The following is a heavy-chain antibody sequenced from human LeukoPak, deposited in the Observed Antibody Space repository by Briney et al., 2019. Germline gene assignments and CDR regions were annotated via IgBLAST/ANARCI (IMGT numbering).Heavy chain of an antibody. D-gene: IGHD1-26*01. Sequence: GGSLRLSCAASGFTFNIYGMNWVRQAPGKGLVWVSGISGSGVSTDYADSVKGRFTTSRDNSKNMVYLQMNTLRAEDTATYYCAKDRGPYIGIDNNWLHPWGQGTLVTVSS. V-gene: IGHV3-23*01. J-gene: IGHJ5*02. CDR3: AKDRGPYIGIDNNWLHP. CDR1: GFTFNIYG. CDR2: ISGSGVST.